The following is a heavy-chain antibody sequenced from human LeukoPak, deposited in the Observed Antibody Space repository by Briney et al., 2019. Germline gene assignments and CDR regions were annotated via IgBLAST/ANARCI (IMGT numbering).Heavy chain of an antibody. CDR2: INHSGST. CDR3: ASRSYYDFWSGYYTPFDY. V-gene: IGHV4-34*01. J-gene: IGHJ4*02. D-gene: IGHD3-3*01. CDR1: GGSFSGYY. Sequence: SETLSLTCAVYGGSFSGYYWSWIRQPPGKGLEWIGEINHSGSTNYNPSLKSRVTISVDTSKIQFSLKLSSVTAADTAVYYCASRSYYDFWSGYYTPFDYWGQGTLVTVSS.